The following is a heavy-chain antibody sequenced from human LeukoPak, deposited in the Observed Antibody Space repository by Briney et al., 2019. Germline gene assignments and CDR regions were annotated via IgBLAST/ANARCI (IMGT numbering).Heavy chain of an antibody. Sequence: PGGSLSLSCAASGFIFDDYAMHWVRQAPGKGLEWVALIVWDGESTYYAASVRGRFIISRDNSDNSLYLQMNNLKAEDTAIYYCAKDGSRGYSSTGYYMDARGKGTTVIVSS. CDR2: IVWDGEST. V-gene: IGHV3-43D*04. CDR1: GFIFDDYA. J-gene: IGHJ6*03. D-gene: IGHD6-19*01. CDR3: AKDGSRGYSSTGYYMDA.